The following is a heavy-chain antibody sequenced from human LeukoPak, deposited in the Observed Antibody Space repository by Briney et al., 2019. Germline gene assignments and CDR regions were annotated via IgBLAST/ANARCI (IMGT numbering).Heavy chain of an antibody. Sequence: GASVKVSCKASGYTFTSYYMHWVRQAPGQGLEWVGIINPSGGSTSYAQKFQGRVTMTKDTFTSTVYMELRRQSSEDTAVYYCARDMYYDSSGYPRYWGQGTLVTVSS. V-gene: IGHV1-46*03. J-gene: IGHJ4*02. CDR2: INPSGGST. CDR1: GYTFTSYY. CDR3: ARDMYYDSSGYPRY. D-gene: IGHD3-22*01.